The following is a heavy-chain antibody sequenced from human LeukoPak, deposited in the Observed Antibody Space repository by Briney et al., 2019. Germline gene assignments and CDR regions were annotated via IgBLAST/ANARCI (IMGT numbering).Heavy chain of an antibody. CDR1: GFTFSSYA. CDR2: ISYDGSNK. CDR3: ARGFRAAGDSIADY. J-gene: IGHJ4*02. V-gene: IGHV3-30*04. Sequence: GGSLRLSCAASGFTFSSYAMHWVRQAPGKGLEWVAVISYDGSNKYYADSVKGRFTISRDNSKNTLYLQMSSLRAEDTAVYYCARGFRAAGDSIADYWGQGTLVTVSS. D-gene: IGHD6-13*01.